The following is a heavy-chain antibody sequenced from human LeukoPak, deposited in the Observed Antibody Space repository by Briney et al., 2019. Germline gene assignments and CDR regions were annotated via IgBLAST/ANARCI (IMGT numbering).Heavy chain of an antibody. CDR3: AREIGYYFDNHSSRLRGRFDV. CDR2: IYSTDKT. Sequence: PGGSLRLSCAASGFTFASYNMHWVRQAPGKGLEWVSVIYSTDKTNYADSVQGRFTISRDPSKNTVYLQMNSLRGEDTAVYYCAREIGYYFDNHSSRLRGRFDVWGTGTTVIVSS. CDR1: GFTFASYN. J-gene: IGHJ6*04. V-gene: IGHV3-53*01. D-gene: IGHD3-22*01.